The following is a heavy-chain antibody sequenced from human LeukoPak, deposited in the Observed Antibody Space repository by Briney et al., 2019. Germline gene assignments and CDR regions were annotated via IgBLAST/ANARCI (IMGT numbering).Heavy chain of an antibody. CDR3: ASEGYDILTGYSSPY. Sequence: RSSETLSLTCAVYGGSFSDYYWSWIRQPPGKGLEWIGEINHSGSTNYNPSLKSRVTIAVDTSKNQFSLKLSSVTAADTAVYYCASEGYDILTGYSSPYWGQGTLVTVSS. J-gene: IGHJ4*02. V-gene: IGHV4-34*01. CDR2: INHSGST. CDR1: GGSFSDYY. D-gene: IGHD3-9*01.